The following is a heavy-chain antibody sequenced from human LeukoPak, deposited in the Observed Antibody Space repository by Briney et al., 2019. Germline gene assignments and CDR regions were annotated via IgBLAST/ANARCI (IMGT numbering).Heavy chain of an antibody. CDR1: GYTFTSYY. J-gene: IGHJ6*02. CDR2: INPSGGST. Sequence: ASVKVSCKASGYTFTSYYMHWVRQAPGQGLEWMGIINPSGGSTSYAQKFQGRVTMTRDTSTSTVYMELSSLRSEDTAVYYCARAPFDIVVVVAASYYYYYGMDVWGQGTTVTVSS. D-gene: IGHD2-15*01. V-gene: IGHV1-46*01. CDR3: ARAPFDIVVVVAASYYYYYGMDV.